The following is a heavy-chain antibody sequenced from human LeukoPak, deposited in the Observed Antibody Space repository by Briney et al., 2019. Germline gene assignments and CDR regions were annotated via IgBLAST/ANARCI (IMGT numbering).Heavy chain of an antibody. D-gene: IGHD6-13*01. CDR1: GFTFSSYW. CDR2: ISGRGGST. V-gene: IGHV3-23*01. CDR3: AKDALRSSSWYTSMMDYFDY. J-gene: IGHJ4*02. Sequence: PGGSLRLSCAASGFTFSSYWMHWVRQAPGKGLEWVSAISGRGGSTYYADSVKGRFTISRDNSKNTLYLQMNSLRAEDTAVYYCAKDALRSSSWYTSMMDYFDYWGQGTLVTVSS.